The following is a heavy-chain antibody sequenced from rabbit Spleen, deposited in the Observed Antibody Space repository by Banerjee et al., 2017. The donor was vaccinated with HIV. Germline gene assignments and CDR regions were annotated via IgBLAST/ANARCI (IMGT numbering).Heavy chain of an antibody. CDR3: AKSVLGDNDDNGFNL. V-gene: IGHV1S45*01. Sequence: QEQLEESGGDLVKPEGSLTLTCTASGFSFTSYWIFWVRQAPGKGLEWIGYIKLGSGASTYYASWAKGRFTISKTSSTTVTLQMTSLTAADTATYFCAKSVLGDNDDNGFNLWGPGTLVTVS. D-gene: IGHD2-1*01. J-gene: IGHJ4*01. CDR1: GFSFTSYW. CDR2: IKLGSGAST.